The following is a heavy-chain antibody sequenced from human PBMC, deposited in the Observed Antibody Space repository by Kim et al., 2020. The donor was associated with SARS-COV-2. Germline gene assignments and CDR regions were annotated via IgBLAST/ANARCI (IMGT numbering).Heavy chain of an antibody. J-gene: IGHJ6*02. CDR3: ARERRDGSSGWYRDDYYYSGMDV. V-gene: IGHV3-48*03. Sequence: GGSLRLSCAASGFTFNNYEMNWVRQAPGKGLEWVSDISRICSTIDYADSVKGLFTISRDNAKNSLYLQMNSLRAEDTAVYYCARERRDGSSGWYRDDYYYSGMDVWGQGTPFTVSS. CDR2: ISRICSTI. D-gene: IGHD6-19*01. CDR1: GFTFNNYE.